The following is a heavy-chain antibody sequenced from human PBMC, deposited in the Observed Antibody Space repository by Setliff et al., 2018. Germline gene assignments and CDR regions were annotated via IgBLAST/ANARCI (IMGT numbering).Heavy chain of an antibody. CDR2: IYIGGSA. J-gene: IGHJ6*02. D-gene: IGHD3-10*01. CDR1: GGSINEYY. Sequence: SETLSLTCSVSGGSINEYYWSWFRQPAGKGLEWIGHIYIGGSANYNPSLKSRVTMSIDTSKNQFSLKLSSVTAADTAVYYCARGVILARGVQNGMDVWGQGTTVTVSS. CDR3: ARGVILARGVQNGMDV. V-gene: IGHV4-4*07.